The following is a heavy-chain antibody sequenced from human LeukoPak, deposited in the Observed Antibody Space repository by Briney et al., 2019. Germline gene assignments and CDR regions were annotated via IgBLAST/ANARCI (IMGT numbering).Heavy chain of an antibody. D-gene: IGHD3-16*01. CDR1: GFTFSSYW. Sequence: GALRLSCAASGFTFSSYWMSWVRQAPGKGLEWVANIKEDGSEKYYVDSVKGRFTISRDNAKNSLYLQMHSLRAEDTAVYYCARWAGGADYWGQGVLVTVSS. J-gene: IGHJ4*02. CDR2: IKEDGSEK. V-gene: IGHV3-7*01. CDR3: ARWAGGADY.